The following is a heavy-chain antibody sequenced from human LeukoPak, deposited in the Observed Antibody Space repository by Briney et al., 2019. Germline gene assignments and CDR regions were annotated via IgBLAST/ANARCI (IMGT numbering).Heavy chain of an antibody. Sequence: GASVKVSRKASGYTFTNFEINWVRQVAGQGLEWMGWMRPNSGETVNVQKFQGRVTMTRDISTSTAYMELTGLRSDDTAVYFCARGYCSGGGCYTAEYLPHWGQGTLVTVSS. CDR3: ARGYCSGGGCYTAEYLPH. D-gene: IGHD2-15*01. CDR1: GYTFTNFE. V-gene: IGHV1-8*02. CDR2: MRPNSGET. J-gene: IGHJ1*01.